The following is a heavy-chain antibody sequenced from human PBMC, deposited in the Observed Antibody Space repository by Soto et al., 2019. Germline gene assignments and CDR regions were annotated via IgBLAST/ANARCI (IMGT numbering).Heavy chain of an antibody. CDR3: ARDRLQKGYYYGMDV. V-gene: IGHV3-48*03. CDR2: ISSSGSTI. J-gene: IGHJ6*02. Sequence: SLRLSCAASGFTFSSYEMNWVRQAPGKGLEWVSYISSSGSTIYYADSVKGRFTISRDNAKNSLYLQMNSLRAEDTAVYYCARDRLQKGYYYGMDVWGQGTTVTVSS. CDR1: GFTFSSYE.